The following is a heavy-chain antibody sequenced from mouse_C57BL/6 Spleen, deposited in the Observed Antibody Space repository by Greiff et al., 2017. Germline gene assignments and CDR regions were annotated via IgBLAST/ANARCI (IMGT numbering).Heavy chain of an antibody. Sequence: VQLQQSGAELVKPGASVKISCKASGYAFSSYWMNWVKQRPGKGLEWIGQIYPGDGDTNYNGKFKGKATLTADKSSSTAYMQLSSLTSEDSAVSFCARSYYYGSSLPRYFDVWGTGTTVTVSS. CDR3: ARSYYYGSSLPRYFDV. V-gene: IGHV1-80*01. CDR1: GYAFSSYW. D-gene: IGHD1-1*01. CDR2: IYPGDGDT. J-gene: IGHJ1*03.